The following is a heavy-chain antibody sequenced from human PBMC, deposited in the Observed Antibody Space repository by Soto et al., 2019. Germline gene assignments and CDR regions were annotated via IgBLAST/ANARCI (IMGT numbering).Heavy chain of an antibody. Sequence: QVQLVQSGAEVKEPGSSVKVSCKVSGGTFDDFIMNWVRQTPGQGLEWMGGIVPMFGTAIYAEKSKGRVTISATGSTRTAYKELTSLRSDDTAVYYCARIVTYRRPLSQYPGIDVWGQGTTVTVS. CDR3: ARIVTYRRPLSQYPGIDV. V-gene: IGHV1-69*01. D-gene: IGHD3-16*02. J-gene: IGHJ6*02. CDR1: GGTFDDFI. CDR2: IVPMFGTA.